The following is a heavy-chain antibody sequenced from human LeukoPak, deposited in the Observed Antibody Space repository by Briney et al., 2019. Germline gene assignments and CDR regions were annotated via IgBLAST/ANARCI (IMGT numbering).Heavy chain of an antibody. D-gene: IGHD3-10*01. J-gene: IGHJ6*03. CDR2: INTNTGNP. CDR1: GYTFTSYA. CDR3: ARDPYYGHYYYYYMDV. V-gene: IGHV7-4-1*02. Sequence: GASVKVSCKASGYTFTSYAMNWVRQAPGQGLEWMGWINTNTGNPTYAQGFTGRFVFSLDTSVSTAYLQISSLKAEDTAVYYCARDPYYGHYYYYYMDVWGQGTTVTVSS.